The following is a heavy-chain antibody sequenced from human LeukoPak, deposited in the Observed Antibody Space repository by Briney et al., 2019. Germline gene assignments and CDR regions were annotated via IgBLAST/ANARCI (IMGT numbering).Heavy chain of an antibody. J-gene: IGHJ6*02. V-gene: IGHV4-59*01. Sequence: WETLSLTCTVSGGSISSYYWSWIRQPPGKGLEWIGYIYYSGSTNYNPSLKSRVTISVDTSKNQFSLKLSSVTAADTAVYYCARVERVVVPANYRHYYYYGMDVWGQRTTVTVSS. CDR1: GGSISSYY. CDR2: IYYSGST. D-gene: IGHD2-2*01. CDR3: ARVERVVVPANYRHYYYYGMDV.